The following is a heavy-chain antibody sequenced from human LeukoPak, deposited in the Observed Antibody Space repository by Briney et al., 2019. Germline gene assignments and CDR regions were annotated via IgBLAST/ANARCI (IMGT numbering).Heavy chain of an antibody. CDR2: IYYSGST. V-gene: IGHV4-30-4*01. Sequence: PSETLSLTCTVSGGSISSGDYYWSWIRQPPGKGLEWIGYIYYSGSTYYNPSLKSRVTISVDTSKNQFSLKLSSVTAADTAVYYCANANDYSNVDYWGQGTLVTVSS. CDR3: ANANDYSNVDY. D-gene: IGHD4-11*01. J-gene: IGHJ4*02. CDR1: GGSISSGDYY.